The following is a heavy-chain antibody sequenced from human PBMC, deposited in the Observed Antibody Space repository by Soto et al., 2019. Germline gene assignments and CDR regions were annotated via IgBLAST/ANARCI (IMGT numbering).Heavy chain of an antibody. D-gene: IGHD6-6*01. CDR1: GFTFTSSA. CDR3: AAPREYTYYYYYYGMDV. Sequence: GASVKVSCKASGFTFTSSAVQWVRQARGQRLEWIGWIVVGSGNTNYAQKFQERVTITRDMSTSTAYMELSSLRSEDTAVYYCAAPREYTYYYYYYGMDVWGQGTTVPSP. J-gene: IGHJ6*02. CDR2: IVVGSGNT. V-gene: IGHV1-58*01.